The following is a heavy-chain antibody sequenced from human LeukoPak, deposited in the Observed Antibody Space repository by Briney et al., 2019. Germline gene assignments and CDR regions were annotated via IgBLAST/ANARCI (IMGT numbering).Heavy chain of an antibody. V-gene: IGHV3-23*01. CDR2: IVASGGST. Sequence: GGSLRLSCAASGFTFSSYAMSWVRQAPGKGLEGVSVIVASGGSTYYIDSVQGRFTISRDNAKNTLYLQMNSLRAEDTAVFYCAREYTGYDSYWGQGTLVTVSS. D-gene: IGHD5-12*01. CDR1: GFTFSSYA. J-gene: IGHJ4*02. CDR3: AREYTGYDSY.